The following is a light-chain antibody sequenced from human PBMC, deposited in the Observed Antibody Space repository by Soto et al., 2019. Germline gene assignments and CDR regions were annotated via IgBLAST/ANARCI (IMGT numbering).Light chain of an antibody. CDR2: RNN. CDR3: TVWDDSLRGRL. J-gene: IGLJ2*01. Sequence: QLVLTQPPSASGTPGQRVTISCSGSSSNIESNFVYWYQQFPGTAPRLLIYRNNQRPSGVPDRFSGSKSGTSASLAISALRSEDEADYYCTVWDDSLRGRLSGGGTKLTVL. V-gene: IGLV1-47*01. CDR1: SSNIESNF.